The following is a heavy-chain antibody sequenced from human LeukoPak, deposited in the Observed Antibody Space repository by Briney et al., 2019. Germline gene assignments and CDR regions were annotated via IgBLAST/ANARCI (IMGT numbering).Heavy chain of an antibody. J-gene: IGHJ4*02. V-gene: IGHV3-48*04. CDR3: AKGGSSSWFDYFDY. CDR1: GFTFSNYA. CDR2: ISSSVSSSSTI. D-gene: IGHD6-13*01. Sequence: GGSLRLSCAASGFTFSNYAMNWVRQAPGKGLEWVSYISSSVSSSSTIYYVESVQGRFTISRDNAKNSLYLQMNSLRAEDMAFYYCAKGGSSSWFDYFDYWGQGTLVTVSS.